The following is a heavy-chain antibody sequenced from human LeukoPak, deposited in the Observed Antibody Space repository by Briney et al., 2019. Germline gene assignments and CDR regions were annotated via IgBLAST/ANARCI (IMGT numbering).Heavy chain of an antibody. D-gene: IGHD3-22*01. J-gene: IGHJ4*02. CDR3: AKPQNYYDSSGYYY. CDR1: GFTFSSYA. CDR2: ISGSGGST. V-gene: IGHV3-23*01. Sequence: GGSLRLSCAASGFTFSSYAMSWVRQAPGKGLEWVSAISGSGGSTYYADSVKGRFTISRDNSKNTLYLQMNSLGAEDTAVYYCAKPQNYYDSSGYYYWGQGTLVTVSS.